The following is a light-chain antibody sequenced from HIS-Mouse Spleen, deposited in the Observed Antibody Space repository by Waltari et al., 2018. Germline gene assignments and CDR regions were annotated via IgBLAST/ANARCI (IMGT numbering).Light chain of an antibody. CDR3: YSTDSSGNHRV. J-gene: IGLJ2*01. CDR1: ALPKKY. V-gene: IGLV3-10*01. Sequence: SYELTQPPSVSVSPGQTARITCSGAALPKKYAYWYQQKSGQAPVLVIYEDGKRPSGSPERFSGARSGTMANLTISGAQVEDEADYYCYSTDSSGNHRVFGGGTKLTVL. CDR2: EDG.